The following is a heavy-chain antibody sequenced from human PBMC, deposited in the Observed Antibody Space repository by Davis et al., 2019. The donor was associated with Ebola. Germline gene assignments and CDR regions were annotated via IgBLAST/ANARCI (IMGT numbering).Heavy chain of an antibody. D-gene: IGHD3-10*01. V-gene: IGHV1-3*01. CDR1: GYTFTSYA. J-gene: IGHJ6*02. CDR3: ARPYYYGPNPTYGMDV. CDR2: INAGNGNT. Sequence: AASVKVSCKTSGYTFTSYAMHWVRQAPAQRLEWMGWINAGNGNTKYSQKFQGRVTITRDTSASTAYMELSSLRSEDTAVYYCARPYYYGPNPTYGMDVWGQGTTVTVSS.